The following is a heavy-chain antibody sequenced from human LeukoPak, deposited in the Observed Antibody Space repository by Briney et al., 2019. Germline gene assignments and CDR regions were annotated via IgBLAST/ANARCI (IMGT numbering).Heavy chain of an antibody. D-gene: IGHD3-16*01. CDR2: INPNSGGT. J-gene: IGHJ4*02. CDR1: GYIFTGYY. V-gene: IGHV1-2*02. Sequence: ASVKVSCKASGYIFTGYYVHWVRQAPGQGLEWMGWINPNSGGTNYEQKFQGRATMTRDTSISTAYMELSSLTSDDTAVYYCARAGGGLDYWGQGTLVTVSS. CDR3: ARAGGGLDY.